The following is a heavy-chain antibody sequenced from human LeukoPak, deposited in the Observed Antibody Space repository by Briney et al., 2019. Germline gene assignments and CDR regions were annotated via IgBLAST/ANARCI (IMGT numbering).Heavy chain of an antibody. CDR3: ASPNPRIHRKNSGSYYRYYYYMDV. J-gene: IGHJ6*03. D-gene: IGHD1-26*01. V-gene: IGHV3-48*03. CDR2: ISSSGSTI. Sequence: PGGSLRLSCAASGFTFSTYEMNWVRQAPGKGLEWVSYISSSGSTIYYADSVKGRFTISRDNSKNTLYLQMNSLRAEDTAVYYCASPNPRIHRKNSGSYYRYYYYMDVWGKGTTVTISS. CDR1: GFTFSTYE.